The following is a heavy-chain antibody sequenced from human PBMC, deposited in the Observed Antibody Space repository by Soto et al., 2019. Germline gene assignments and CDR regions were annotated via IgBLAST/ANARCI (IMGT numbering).Heavy chain of an antibody. CDR1: GQSFSGHS. J-gene: IGHJ4*02. Sequence: QVQLQQWGAGLVKPSETLSLSCAVYGQSFSGHSWAWIRQPPGKGLEWIGEINESGSTYYNPSLKSRVPISTDTSKNQFSPKLSSVSAADTAAYFCARGSGIVALPGELEDVKYDYWGQGTLVNVSS. D-gene: IGHD1-1*01. CDR2: INESGST. CDR3: ARGSGIVALPGELEDVKYDY. V-gene: IGHV4-34*01.